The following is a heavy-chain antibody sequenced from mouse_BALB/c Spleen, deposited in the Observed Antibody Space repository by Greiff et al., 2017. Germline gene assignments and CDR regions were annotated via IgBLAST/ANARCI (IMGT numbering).Heavy chain of an antibody. V-gene: IGHV2-4-1*01. D-gene: IGHD1-1*01. CDR1: GFSLTSYG. J-gene: IGHJ4*01. CDR2: IWSGGST. Sequence: QVQLKESGPGLVQPSQSLSITCTVSGFSLTSYGVHWVRQSPGKGLEWLGVIWSGGSTDYNAAFISRLSISKDNSKSQVFFKMNSLQADDTAIYYCARSLYYYGNYYAMDYWGQGTSVTVSS. CDR3: ARSLYYYGNYYAMDY.